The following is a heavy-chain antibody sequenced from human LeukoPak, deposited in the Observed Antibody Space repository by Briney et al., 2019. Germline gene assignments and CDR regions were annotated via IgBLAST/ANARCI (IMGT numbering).Heavy chain of an antibody. CDR2: INPNSVGT. J-gene: IGHJ5*02. Sequence: ASVKVSCKASGYTFTGYYMHWVRQAPGQGREWMGGINPNSVGTNYAQKFQGRVTMTRDTSISTAHMELSRLRSDDTAVYYCARGDMIVVVSRFDPWAQGTLVTVSS. CDR3: ARGDMIVVVSRFDP. D-gene: IGHD3-22*01. V-gene: IGHV1-2*02. CDR1: GYTFTGYY.